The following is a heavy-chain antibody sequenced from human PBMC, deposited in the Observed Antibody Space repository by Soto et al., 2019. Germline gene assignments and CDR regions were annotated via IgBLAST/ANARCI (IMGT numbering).Heavy chain of an antibody. Sequence: QVQLVQSGAEVRKPGSSVTVSCKASGGTFSNYAISWVRQAPGQGLEWMGGIIPIVGTGSYAQKFQGRVTSTADEPTTTAYMELSSLRFEDTAVYYWARVVILVPTASTHYYLHMDVWGPGTTVTVSS. D-gene: IGHD2-2*01. CDR1: GGTFSNYA. CDR3: ARVVILVPTASTHYYLHMDV. V-gene: IGHV1-69*01. J-gene: IGHJ6*02. CDR2: IIPIVGTG.